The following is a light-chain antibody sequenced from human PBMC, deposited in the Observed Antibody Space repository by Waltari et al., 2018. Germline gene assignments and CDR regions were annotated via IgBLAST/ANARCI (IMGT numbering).Light chain of an antibody. CDR1: QSISSY. CDR2: AAS. CDR3: QQSYSTPRYT. Sequence: DIQMTQSPSSLSASGGDRVNITCRASQSISSYLNWYQQKPGKAPKLLIYAASSLQSGVPSRFSGSGSGTDFTLTISSLQPEDFATYYCQQSYSTPRYTFGQGTKLEIK. J-gene: IGKJ2*01. V-gene: IGKV1-39*01.